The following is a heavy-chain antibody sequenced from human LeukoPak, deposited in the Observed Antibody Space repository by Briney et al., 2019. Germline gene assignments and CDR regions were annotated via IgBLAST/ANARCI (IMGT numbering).Heavy chain of an antibody. CDR1: GFTFSSYS. V-gene: IGHV3-21*04. CDR3: ARDQLPIAEARQYNWFDP. D-gene: IGHD1-1*01. CDR2: IRSTSSYI. J-gene: IGHJ5*02. Sequence: GGSLRLSRAASGFTFSSYSMNWVRQAAGKGVEWVSSIRSTSSYINYVDSVKGRFTISRDNAKNSLYLQMNSLRVEDTAIYYCARDQLPIAEARQYNWFDPWGKGTLVTVSS.